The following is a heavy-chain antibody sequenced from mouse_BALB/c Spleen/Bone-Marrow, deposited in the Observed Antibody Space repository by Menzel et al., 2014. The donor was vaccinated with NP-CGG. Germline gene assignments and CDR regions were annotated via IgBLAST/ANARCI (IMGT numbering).Heavy chain of an antibody. Sequence: VQLQQSGAELVKPRASVKLSCTASGFNIKDTYMHWVKQRPEQGLEWIGRIDPANGNTKYDPKFQGKATITADTSSNTAYLQLSSLTSEDTAVYYCARSYGYGKSFAYWGQGTLVTVSA. CDR2: IDPANGNT. CDR3: ARSYGYGKSFAY. J-gene: IGHJ3*01. CDR1: GFNIKDTY. D-gene: IGHD2-2*01. V-gene: IGHV14-3*02.